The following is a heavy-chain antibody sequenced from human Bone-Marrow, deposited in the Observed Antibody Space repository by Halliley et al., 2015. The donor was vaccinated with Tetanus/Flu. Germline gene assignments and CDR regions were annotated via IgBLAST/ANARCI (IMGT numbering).Heavy chain of an antibody. CDR3: ARSYSNYFYYYGMDV. V-gene: IGHV4-59*01. J-gene: IGHJ6*02. CDR2: IYYSGST. Sequence: WIGYIYYSGSTNYAPPLRSRVTISVDTSKNQFSLRLSSVTAADTAGYYCARSYSNYFYYYGMDVWGQGTTVPVSS. D-gene: IGHD4-4*01.